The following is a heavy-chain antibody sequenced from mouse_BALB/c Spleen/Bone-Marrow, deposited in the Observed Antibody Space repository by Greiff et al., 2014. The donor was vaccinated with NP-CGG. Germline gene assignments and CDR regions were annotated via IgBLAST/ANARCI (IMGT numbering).Heavy chain of an antibody. J-gene: IGHJ1*01. CDR1: GFSLTSYG. D-gene: IGHD2-4*01. CDR2: IWAGGST. Sequence: VQVVESGPGLVAPSQSLSITCTVSGFSLTSYGVHWVRQPPGEGLEWLGVIWAGGSTNYNSALMSRLSISKDNSKSQVFLKMNSLQTDDTAMYYCARDPIYYDYDWYFDVWGAGTTVTVSS. CDR3: ARDPIYYDYDWYFDV. V-gene: IGHV2-9*02.